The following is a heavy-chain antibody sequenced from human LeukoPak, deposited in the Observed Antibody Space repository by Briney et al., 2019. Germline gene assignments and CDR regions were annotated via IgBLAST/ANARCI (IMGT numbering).Heavy chain of an antibody. J-gene: IGHJ6*03. V-gene: IGHV3-48*01. Sequence: GSLILACAASGFTFRSSGINCVRQAPGKGPEWFSYISSRSTTMYYADSVRGRFTISRDNANNSLYLEMNSLRPEYTAVYYCAKDPHPSGYGDFYYMDVWGKGTTVTVSS. CDR3: AKDPHPSGYGDFYYMDV. D-gene: IGHD3-22*01. CDR1: GFTFRSSG. CDR2: ISSRSTTM.